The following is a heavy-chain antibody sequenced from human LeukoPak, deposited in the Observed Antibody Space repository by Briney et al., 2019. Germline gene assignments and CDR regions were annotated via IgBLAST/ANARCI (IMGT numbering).Heavy chain of an antibody. CDR2: IYYSGST. CDR1: GGSISSYY. CDR3: ARGSCTGGSCYSTWFDP. Sequence: PSETLSLTCTVSGGSISSYYWSWIRQPPGKGLEGIGYIYYSGSTNYNPSLKSRVTISIDTSKNQFSLKLSSVTAGDTAVYYCARGSCTGGSCYSTWFDPWGQGTLVTVSS. J-gene: IGHJ5*02. V-gene: IGHV4-59*01. D-gene: IGHD2-15*01.